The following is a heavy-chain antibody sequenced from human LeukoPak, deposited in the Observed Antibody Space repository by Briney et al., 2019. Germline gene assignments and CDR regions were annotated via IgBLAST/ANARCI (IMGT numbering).Heavy chain of an antibody. D-gene: IGHD3-22*01. J-gene: IGHJ3*02. V-gene: IGHV3-7*01. CDR3: AREHDRGEWGRAFDI. Sequence: PGGSLRLSCVASGFNFNTHWMGWVRQAPGKGLEWVADINEDGSETYYVDSVKGRFTISRANAKNSLNLQLNGLRAEDTGLYYCAREHDRGEWGRAFDIWGQGTMVTVSS. CDR2: INEDGSET. CDR1: GFNFNTHW.